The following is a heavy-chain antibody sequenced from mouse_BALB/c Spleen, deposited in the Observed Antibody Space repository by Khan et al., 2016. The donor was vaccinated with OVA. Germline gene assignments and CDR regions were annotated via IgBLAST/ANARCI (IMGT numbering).Heavy chain of an antibody. V-gene: IGHV2-9*02. Sequence: QVQLQQSGPGLVAPSQSLSITCTVSGFSLSNYGVHWVRQPPGQGLEWLGVIWTGGITNYNSALMSKLSICTDNSKSQVFVKMNRRRTDDTAIYVCARANGYVVGGFAYWGQGTLVTVSA. CDR1: GFSLSNYG. J-gene: IGHJ3*01. CDR3: ARANGYVVGGFAY. CDR2: IWTGGIT. D-gene: IGHD2-2*01.